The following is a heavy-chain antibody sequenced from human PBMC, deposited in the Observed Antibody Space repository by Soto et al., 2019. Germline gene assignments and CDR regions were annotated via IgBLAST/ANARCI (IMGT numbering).Heavy chain of an antibody. CDR1: GGSISSSSYY. V-gene: IGHV4-39*01. CDR3: ARRYCISTSCYDLYYYGMDV. J-gene: IGHJ6*02. D-gene: IGHD2-2*01. Sequence: QLQLQESGPGLVKPSETLSLTCTVSGGSISSSSYYWGWIRQPPGKGLEWIGSIYYSGSTYYNPSLKSRVTISVDTSKNQFSLKLSSVTAADTAVYYCARRYCISTSCYDLYYYGMDVWGQGTTVTVSS. CDR2: IYYSGST.